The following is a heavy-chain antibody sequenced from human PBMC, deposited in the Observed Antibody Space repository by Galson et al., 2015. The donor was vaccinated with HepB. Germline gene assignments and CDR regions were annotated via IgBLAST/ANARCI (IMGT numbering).Heavy chain of an antibody. Sequence: SVKVSCKASGYTFTSNHVHWVRQAPGQGLAWMGIINPSGGSTNYAQKFQGRVAVTRDTSTTTVYMELSSLTSDDTAVYYCARSTAGGWRFDCWGQGTLVTVSS. V-gene: IGHV1-46*01. CDR3: ARSTAGGWRFDC. J-gene: IGHJ4*02. D-gene: IGHD6-13*01. CDR2: INPSGGST. CDR1: GYTFTSNH.